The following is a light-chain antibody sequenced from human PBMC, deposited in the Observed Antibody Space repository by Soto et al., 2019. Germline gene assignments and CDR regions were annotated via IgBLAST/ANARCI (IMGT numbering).Light chain of an antibody. CDR3: QQYDSSPRT. CDR2: GAS. CDR1: QSVSSRS. J-gene: IGKJ1*01. Sequence: EIVLTQSPGTLSLSPGERATLSCRASQSVSSRSLAWYQQKPGQAPRLLISGASSRAADIPDRFSGSGSGTDFTLTINRLEPEDFAVYYCQQYDSSPRTFSQGTKVDIK. V-gene: IGKV3-20*01.